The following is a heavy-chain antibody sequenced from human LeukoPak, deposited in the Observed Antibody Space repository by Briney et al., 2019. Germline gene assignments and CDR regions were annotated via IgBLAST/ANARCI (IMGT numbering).Heavy chain of an antibody. CDR3: ARVGCSGGSCYSNWFDP. J-gene: IGHJ5*02. Sequence: SVKVSCKASGGTFSSYAVSWVRQAPGQGLEWMGGIIPIFGTANYAQKFQGRVTITADESTSTAYMELSSLRSEDTAVYYCARVGCSGGSCYSNWFDPWGQGTLVTVSS. CDR2: IIPIFGTA. D-gene: IGHD2-15*01. V-gene: IGHV1-69*13. CDR1: GGTFSSYA.